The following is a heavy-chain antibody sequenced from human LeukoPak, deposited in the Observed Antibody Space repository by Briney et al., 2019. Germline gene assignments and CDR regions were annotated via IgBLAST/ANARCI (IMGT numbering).Heavy chain of an antibody. Sequence: SETLSLTCAVYGGSFSGYYWSWIRQPPGKGLEWIGEINHSGSTNYNPSLKSRVTISVDTSKNQFSLKLSSVTAADTAVYYCAKLGYSHGDYWGQGTLVTVSS. D-gene: IGHD2-15*01. CDR2: INHSGST. J-gene: IGHJ4*02. CDR3: AKLGYSHGDY. CDR1: GGSFSGYY. V-gene: IGHV4-34*01.